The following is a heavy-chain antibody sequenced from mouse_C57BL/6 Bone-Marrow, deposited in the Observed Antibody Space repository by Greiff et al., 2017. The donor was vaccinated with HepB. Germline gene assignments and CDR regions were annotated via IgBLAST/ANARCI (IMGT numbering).Heavy chain of an antibody. CDR3: ARPHYYGSSYVAWFAY. J-gene: IGHJ3*01. D-gene: IGHD1-1*01. CDR2: ISGGGGNT. CDR1: GFTFSSYT. V-gene: IGHV5-9*01. Sequence: EVKVVESGGGLVKPGGSLKLSCAASGFTFSSYTMSWVRQTPEKRLEWVATISGGGGNTYYPDSVKGRFTISRDNAKNTLYLQMSSLRSEDTALYYCARPHYYGSSYVAWFAYWGQGTLVTVSA.